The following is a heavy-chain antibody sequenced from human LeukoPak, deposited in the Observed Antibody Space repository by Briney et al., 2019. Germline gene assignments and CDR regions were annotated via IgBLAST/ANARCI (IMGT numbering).Heavy chain of an antibody. CDR3: ARVQQDCQTSLGILRCAFDI. V-gene: IGHV1-2*04. CDR1: GYTFTGYY. CDR2: INPNSSGT. D-gene: IGHD3-16*01. J-gene: IGHJ3*02. Sequence: ASVKVSCKASGYTFTGYYIHWVRQAPGQGLEWMGWINPNSSGTNYAQKFQGCVTMTRDTSISTAYMDLSRLRSDDTAVYYCARVQQDCQTSLGILRCAFDIWGQGTMVTVSS.